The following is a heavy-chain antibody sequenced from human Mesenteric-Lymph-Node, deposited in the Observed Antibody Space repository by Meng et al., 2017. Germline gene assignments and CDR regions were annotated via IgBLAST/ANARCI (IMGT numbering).Heavy chain of an antibody. Sequence: ASVKVSCKASGYTFTGYYIHWVRQAPGQGLEWMGRINPNSGGTNYAQKFQGRVTMTRDTSISTAYMELSRLRSDDTAVYYCATAIAVAGPGFDYWGQGTLVTVSS. CDR1: GYTFTGYY. D-gene: IGHD6-19*01. CDR2: INPNSGGT. J-gene: IGHJ4*02. V-gene: IGHV1-2*06. CDR3: ATAIAVAGPGFDY.